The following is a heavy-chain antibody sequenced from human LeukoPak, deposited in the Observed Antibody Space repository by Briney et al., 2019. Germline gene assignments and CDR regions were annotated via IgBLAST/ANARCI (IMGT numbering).Heavy chain of an antibody. CDR2: ISYDGSKK. V-gene: IGHV3-30-3*01. CDR1: GFTFSDYA. Sequence: PGGSLRLSCAASGFTFSDYAMHWVRQAPGKGLEWVAVISYDGSKKYYADSVKGRFTISRDDSKYTLYLQMNSLGPEDTAVYDCARALSGSPPYDSWGQGTLVTVSS. J-gene: IGHJ4*02. CDR3: ARALSGSPPYDS. D-gene: IGHD1-26*01.